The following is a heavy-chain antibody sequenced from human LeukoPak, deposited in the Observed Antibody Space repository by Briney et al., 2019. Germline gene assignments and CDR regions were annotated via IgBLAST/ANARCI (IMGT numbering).Heavy chain of an antibody. Sequence: GGSLRLSCAASGFTVSSNYMTWVRQAPGKGLEWVSVIYSGGSTYYADSVKGRFTISRDNSKNTLYLQMNSLRAEDTAVYYCARDRSGGYYFDYWGQGTLVTVSS. CDR3: ARDRSGGYYFDY. CDR2: IYSGGST. CDR1: GFTVSSNY. J-gene: IGHJ4*02. D-gene: IGHD6-19*01. V-gene: IGHV3-53*01.